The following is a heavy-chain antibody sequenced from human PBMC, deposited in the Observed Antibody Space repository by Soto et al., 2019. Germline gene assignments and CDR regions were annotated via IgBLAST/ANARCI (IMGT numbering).Heavy chain of an antibody. CDR1: GFTFSSYG. J-gene: IGHJ4*02. Sequence: QVQLVESGGGVVQPGRSLSLSCAASGFTFSSYGMQWVRQAPGKGLEWVAVISYDGSNKYYADSVKGRFTISRDNSKNTLYLQMDSLRVEDTAVYYCAKGATYCSGGSCYSLAYLFDYWGQGTLITVTS. CDR3: AKGATYCSGGSCYSLAYLFDY. V-gene: IGHV3-30*18. D-gene: IGHD2-15*01. CDR2: ISYDGSNK.